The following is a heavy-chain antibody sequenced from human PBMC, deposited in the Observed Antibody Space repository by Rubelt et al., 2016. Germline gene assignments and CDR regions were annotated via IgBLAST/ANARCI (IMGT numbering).Heavy chain of an antibody. J-gene: IGHJ4*02. Sequence: QLQLQESGPGLVKPSETLSLPCTVSGGSISGSSYYWGWIRPPPGKGLEWIGYIYYSGSTYSNPSLTSRFTISADRSKNQLALKLSSVTAADTAVYYCASGTVYFDNWGQGTLVTVSS. CDR3: ASGTVYFDN. D-gene: IGHD3/OR15-3a*01. CDR2: IYYSGST. CDR1: GGSISGSSYY. V-gene: IGHV4-61*05.